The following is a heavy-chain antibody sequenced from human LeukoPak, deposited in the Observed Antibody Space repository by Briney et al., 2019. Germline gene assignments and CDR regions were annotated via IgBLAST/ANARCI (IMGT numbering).Heavy chain of an antibody. CDR1: GFTFSNYG. J-gene: IGHJ3*02. CDR3: ARGRSITLLRGVAMSDGFDI. Sequence: TTGGSLRLSCAASGFTFSNYGMNWVRQAPGKGLEWVSFTDTSGRYVYYGDSVKDRFTISRDNAKNLLFLQMNGLRAEDTALYYCARGRSITLLRGVAMSDGFDIWGQGAMVAVSS. CDR2: TDTSGRYV. D-gene: IGHD3-10*01. V-gene: IGHV3-21*06.